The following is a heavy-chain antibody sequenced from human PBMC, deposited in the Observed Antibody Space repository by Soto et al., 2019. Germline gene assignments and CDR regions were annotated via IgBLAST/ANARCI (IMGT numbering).Heavy chain of an antibody. D-gene: IGHD2-2*01. Sequence: SVKVSCKASGGTFSSYAISWVRQAPGQGLEWMGGIIPIFGTANYAQKFQGRVTITADESTSTAYMELSSLRSEDTAVYYCARDLLPAAPNDAFDIWGQGTMVTVAS. V-gene: IGHV1-69*13. J-gene: IGHJ3*02. CDR2: IIPIFGTA. CDR3: ARDLLPAAPNDAFDI. CDR1: GGTFSSYA.